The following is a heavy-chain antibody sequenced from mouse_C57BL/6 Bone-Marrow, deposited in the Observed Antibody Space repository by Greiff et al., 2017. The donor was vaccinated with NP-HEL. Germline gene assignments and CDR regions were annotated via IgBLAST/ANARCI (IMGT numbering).Heavy chain of an antibody. J-gene: IGHJ2*01. CDR3: ARPPLTTVVATDDY. Sequence: VQLQQSGAELVKPGASVKMSCKASGYTFTSYWITWVKQRPGQGLEWIGDIYPGSGSTNYNEKFKSKATLTVDTSSSTAYMQLSSLTSEDSAVYYCARPPLTTVVATDDYWGQGTTLTVSS. D-gene: IGHD1-1*01. V-gene: IGHV1-55*01. CDR1: GYTFTSYW. CDR2: IYPGSGST.